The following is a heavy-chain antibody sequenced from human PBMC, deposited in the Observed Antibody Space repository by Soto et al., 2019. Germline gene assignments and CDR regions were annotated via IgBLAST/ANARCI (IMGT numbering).Heavy chain of an antibody. CDR3: TTEPRNYYYGMDV. Sequence: PGGSLGLSYAAAGFTFSNAWMYWVRQAPGKGLEWVGRIKSKTDGGTTDYAAPVKGRFTISRDDSKNTLYLQMNSLKTEDTAVSYCTTEPRNYYYGMDVWGQGTTVTVSS. J-gene: IGHJ6*02. CDR2: IKSKTDGGTT. CDR1: GFTFSNAW. V-gene: IGHV3-15*07.